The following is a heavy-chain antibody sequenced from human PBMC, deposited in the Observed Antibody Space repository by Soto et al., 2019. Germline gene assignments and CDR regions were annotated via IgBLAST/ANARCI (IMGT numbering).Heavy chain of an antibody. D-gene: IGHD5-12*01. V-gene: IGHV3-30*18. CDR1: GFTFSSYG. CDR3: AKEEYSGYDRFDY. CDR2: ISYDGSNK. Sequence: QVQLVESGGGVVQPGRSLRLSCAASGFTFSSYGMHWVRQAPGKGLEWVAVISYDGSNKYYADSVKGQFTISRDNSKNPLYLQMNSLRAEDTAVYYCAKEEYSGYDRFDYWGQGTLVTVSS. J-gene: IGHJ4*02.